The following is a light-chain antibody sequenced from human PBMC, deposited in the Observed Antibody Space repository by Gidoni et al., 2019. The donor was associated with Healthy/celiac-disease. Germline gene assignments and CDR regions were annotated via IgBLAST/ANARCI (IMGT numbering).Light chain of an antibody. Sequence: QSALTQPASVSGSPGQSITISCTGTSSDVGGYNYVSWYQQHPGKAPKLMIYDVSNRPSGVSKRFSGSKSGNTASLTSSGLQAEDEADYYCSSYTSSSTVYVFGTGTKVTVL. CDR1: SSDVGGYNY. CDR2: DVS. CDR3: SSYTSSSTVYV. J-gene: IGLJ1*01. V-gene: IGLV2-14*03.